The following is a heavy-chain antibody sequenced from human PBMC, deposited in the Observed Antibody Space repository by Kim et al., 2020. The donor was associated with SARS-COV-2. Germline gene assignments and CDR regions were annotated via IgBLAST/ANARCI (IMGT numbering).Heavy chain of an antibody. Sequence: SGPTLVNPTQTLTLTCTFSGFSLSTSGMCVSWIRQPPGKALEWLALIDWDDDKYYSTSLKTRLTISKDTSKNQVVLTMTNMDPVDTATYYCARIRIAAAGTDEALDYWGQGTLVTVSS. V-gene: IGHV2-70*01. D-gene: IGHD6-13*01. CDR2: IDWDDDK. CDR1: GFSLSTSGMC. J-gene: IGHJ4*02. CDR3: ARIRIAAAGTDEALDY.